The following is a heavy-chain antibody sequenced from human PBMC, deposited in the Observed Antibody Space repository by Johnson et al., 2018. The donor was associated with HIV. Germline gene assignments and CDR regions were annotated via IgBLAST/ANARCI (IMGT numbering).Heavy chain of an antibody. CDR3: ARDGSNFGAFDI. V-gene: IGHV3-7*01. J-gene: IGHJ3*02. Sequence: EVQLVESGGGLVQTGGSLRLSCAASGFSLSNYWMSWVRQAPGKGLEWVANIKQDGSEKYYVDSVKGRFTISRDNAKKSLYLQMNSLRAEDTAVYYCARDGSNFGAFDIWGQGTMVTVSS. CDR2: IKQDGSEK. D-gene: IGHD1-1*01. CDR1: GFSLSNYW.